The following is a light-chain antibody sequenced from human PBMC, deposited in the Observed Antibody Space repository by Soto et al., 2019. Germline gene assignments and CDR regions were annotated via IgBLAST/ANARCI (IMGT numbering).Light chain of an antibody. CDR1: QSVSSN. J-gene: IGKJ1*01. CDR2: GAS. Sequence: VVMTQSPATLSVSPGERATLSCRASQSVSSNLAWYQQKPGQAPRLLIFGASSRANGIPARFSGSGSGTEFTLTISSLQSEDFAVYYCQQYNNWPRTFGQGTKVDI. V-gene: IGKV3-15*01. CDR3: QQYNNWPRT.